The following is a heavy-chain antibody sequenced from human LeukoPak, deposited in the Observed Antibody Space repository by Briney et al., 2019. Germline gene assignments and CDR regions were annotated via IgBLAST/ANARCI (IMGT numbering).Heavy chain of an antibody. V-gene: IGHV4-39*07. D-gene: IGHD3-16*01. J-gene: IGHJ5*02. Sequence: PSETLSLTCTVSGGSISSSSYYWGWIRQPPGKGLEWIGTIFYSGSTSYNPSLKSRVTISVDTSKNQFSLKLSSVTAADTAIYYCARETGGMTRSRNWFDPWGQGTLVTVSS. CDR2: IFYSGST. CDR3: ARETGGMTRSRNWFDP. CDR1: GGSISSSSYY.